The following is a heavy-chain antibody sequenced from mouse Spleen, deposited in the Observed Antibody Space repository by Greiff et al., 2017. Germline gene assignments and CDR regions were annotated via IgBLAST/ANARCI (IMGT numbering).Heavy chain of an antibody. D-gene: IGHD2-3*01. J-gene: IGHJ4*01. CDR3: ARGSYDGYLRY. V-gene: IGHV1-81*01. Sequence: QVHVKQSGAELARPGASVKLSCKASGYTFTSYGISWVKQRTGQGLEWIGEIYPRSGNTYYNEKFKGKATLTADKSSSTAYMELRSLTSEDSAVYFCARGSYDGYLRYWGQGTSVTVSS. CDR1: GYTFTSYG. CDR2: IYPRSGNT.